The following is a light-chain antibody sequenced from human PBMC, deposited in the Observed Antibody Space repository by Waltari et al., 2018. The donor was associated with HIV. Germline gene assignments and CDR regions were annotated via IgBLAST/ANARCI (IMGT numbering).Light chain of an antibody. CDR3: AAWDDSLNGPGVV. J-gene: IGLJ2*01. Sequence: QSVLTQPPSASGHPGQRVTISCSGSRSNLGSNTVNWYQQLPGTAPKLLIYSYNQRPSGGPDRFSGSKSGTSASLAISGLQSEDEADYYCAAWDDSLNGPGVVFGGGTKLTVL. CDR2: SYN. V-gene: IGLV1-44*01. CDR1: RSNLGSNT.